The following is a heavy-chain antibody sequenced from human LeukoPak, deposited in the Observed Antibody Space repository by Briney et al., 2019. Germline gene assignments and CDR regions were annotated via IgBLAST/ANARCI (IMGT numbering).Heavy chain of an antibody. CDR3: ARADTTTDDQWCALGY. V-gene: IGHV1-2*04. CDR2: INPNSGGT. J-gene: IGHJ4*02. D-gene: IGHD2-8*01. CDR1: GYTFTGYY. Sequence: ASVKVSCKASGYTFTGYYMHWVRQAPGQGLEWMGWINPNSGGTNYAQKFQGWVTMTRDTSISTAYMELSRLRSDDTAVYYCARADTTTDDQWCALGYWGQGTLVTVSS.